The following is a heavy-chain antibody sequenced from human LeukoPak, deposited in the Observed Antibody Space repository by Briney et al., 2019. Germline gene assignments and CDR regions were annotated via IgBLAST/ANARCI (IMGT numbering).Heavy chain of an antibody. CDR1: GYKITSHW. Sequence: GESLKISCQASGYKITSHWIAWVRRMPGKSPEWMGIIYPGDSDTRYSPSFQGQVVISVDKSSNVAYLQWTTLKASDTAIYYCAIHNGYRHWGQGTLVTVSS. CDR2: IYPGDSDT. V-gene: IGHV5-51*01. J-gene: IGHJ4*02. CDR3: AIHNGYRH. D-gene: IGHD5-18*01.